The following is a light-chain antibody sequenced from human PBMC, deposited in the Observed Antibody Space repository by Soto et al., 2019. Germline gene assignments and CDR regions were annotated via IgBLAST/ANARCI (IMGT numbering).Light chain of an antibody. Sequence: QSALTQPASVSGSPGRSITISFTGSNSDIGTYNYVSWYQQHPGKAPKLVISEVSNRPSGISDRFSGSKSGNAASLTISGLQAEDEATYYCSSYTSTSTLYVFGPGTKVTVL. CDR2: EVS. CDR3: SSYTSTSTLYV. V-gene: IGLV2-14*01. CDR1: NSDIGTYNY. J-gene: IGLJ1*01.